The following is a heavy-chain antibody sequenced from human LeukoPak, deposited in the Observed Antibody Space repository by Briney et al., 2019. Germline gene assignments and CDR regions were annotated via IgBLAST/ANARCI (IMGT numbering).Heavy chain of an antibody. J-gene: IGHJ4*02. V-gene: IGHV4-59*08. CDR2: INYSGST. D-gene: IGHD3-10*01. CDR1: GDSISTYY. CDR3: ARSAPEFFDY. Sequence: SETLSPTCTVSGDSISTYYWTWIRQSPGKGLEWIGYINYSGSTNYNPSLESRVTISVDTSKNQFSLKLSSVTAADTAVYYCARSAPEFFDYWGQGTLVTVSS.